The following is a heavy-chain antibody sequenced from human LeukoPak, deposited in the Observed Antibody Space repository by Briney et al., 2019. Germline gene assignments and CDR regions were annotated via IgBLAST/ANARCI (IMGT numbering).Heavy chain of an antibody. CDR1: GGSISSSSYY. D-gene: IGHD5-12*01. V-gene: IGHV4-39*01. Sequence: SETLSLTCTVSGGSISSSSYYWGWIRQPPGKGLEWIGSIYYSGSTYYNPSLKSRVTISVDTSKNQSSLKVSSVTAADTAVYYCARFVREYSGYEEHIDYWGQGTLVTVSS. CDR3: ARFVREYSGYEEHIDY. CDR2: IYYSGST. J-gene: IGHJ4*02.